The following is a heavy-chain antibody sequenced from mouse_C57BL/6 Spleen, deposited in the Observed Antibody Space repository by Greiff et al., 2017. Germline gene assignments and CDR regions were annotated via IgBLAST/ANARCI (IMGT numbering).Heavy chain of an antibody. D-gene: IGHD1-1*01. Sequence: VQLQQSGAELVKPGASVKISCKASGYAFSSYWMNWVKQRPGTGLEWIGQIYPGDGDTNYNGKFKGKATLTADKASSTAYMQLSSLTSEDSAVYFCARGVYYYGSSYWYFDVWGTGTTVTVSS. V-gene: IGHV1-80*01. CDR2: IYPGDGDT. CDR3: ARGVYYYGSSYWYFDV. J-gene: IGHJ1*03. CDR1: GYAFSSYW.